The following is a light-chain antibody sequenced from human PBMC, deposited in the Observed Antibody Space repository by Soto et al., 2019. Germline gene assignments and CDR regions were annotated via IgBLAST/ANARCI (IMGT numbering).Light chain of an antibody. CDR2: VAS. Sequence: DIQMTQAPSTLSASVGDRVTITCRASQSISSWLAWYQQKPGKAPKLLIYVASSLESGVTSRFSGSGSGTEFTLTISSLQPDDFATSYCQLSFTFGGGTKVEIK. CDR3: QLSFT. J-gene: IGKJ4*01. CDR1: QSISSW. V-gene: IGKV1-5*01.